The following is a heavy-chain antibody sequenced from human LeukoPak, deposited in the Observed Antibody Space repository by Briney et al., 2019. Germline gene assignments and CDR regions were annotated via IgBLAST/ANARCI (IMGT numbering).Heavy chain of an antibody. V-gene: IGHV4-4*07. Sequence: SETLSLTCSVSGASIIGYYWSWIRQPAGKGLEWIGRIYTSGSTDYNPSLSSRVTMSVDTSQKQFSLRLTSVTAADTAVYYCARGVGFDLVRTRGAFDIWGQGTVVTVSS. J-gene: IGHJ3*02. CDR2: IYTSGST. CDR1: GASIIGYY. D-gene: IGHD3/OR15-3a*01. CDR3: ARGVGFDLVRTRGAFDI.